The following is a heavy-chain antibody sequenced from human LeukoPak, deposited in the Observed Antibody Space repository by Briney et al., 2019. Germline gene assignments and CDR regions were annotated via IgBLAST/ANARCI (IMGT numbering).Heavy chain of an antibody. D-gene: IGHD6-13*01. CDR1: GGSFSGYC. CDR2: IHHYGST. CDR3: ARTYQSTVPGIAGAGTFDY. Sequence: SETLSLTCAVYGGSFSGYCWSWIRQTPEKGLEWIGEIHHYGSTNYNPSLKSRVTILIDTSKNQFSLKLNSVTAAGTAVYYCARTYQSTVPGIAGAGTFDYWGQGILVTVSS. V-gene: IGHV4-34*01. J-gene: IGHJ4*02.